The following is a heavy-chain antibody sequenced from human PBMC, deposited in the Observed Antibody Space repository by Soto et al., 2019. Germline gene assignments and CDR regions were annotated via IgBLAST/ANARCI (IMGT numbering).Heavy chain of an antibody. J-gene: IGHJ6*03. D-gene: IGHD4-17*01. V-gene: IGHV1-46*03. Sequence: QVQLVQSGDEVKKPGALVKVSCKASGYTFTNYSIHWVRQAPGQGLEWMGIINPSGGSTRYAQKFQGRVTMTRDTSTSTVYMELSSLRSEDTAMYYCTKGSFTVTTHYTDDWGKGTTVTVYS. CDR3: TKGSFTVTTHYTDD. CDR2: INPSGGST. CDR1: GYTFTNYS.